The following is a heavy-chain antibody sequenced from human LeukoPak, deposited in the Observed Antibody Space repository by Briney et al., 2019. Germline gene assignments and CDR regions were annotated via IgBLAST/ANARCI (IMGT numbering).Heavy chain of an antibody. CDR1: GYSIRNGYF. D-gene: IGHD6-13*01. V-gene: IGHV4-38-2*02. J-gene: IGHJ3*02. Sequence: MTSETLSLTCTVSGYSIRNGYFWGWVRQSPGKGLEWIGNIHQSGSTSYNPSLQSRVTISVDTSKNQFSLKLSSVTAADTAVYYCAKDQQGQLVDAFDIWGQGTMVTVSS. CDR3: AKDQQGQLVDAFDI. CDR2: IHQSGST.